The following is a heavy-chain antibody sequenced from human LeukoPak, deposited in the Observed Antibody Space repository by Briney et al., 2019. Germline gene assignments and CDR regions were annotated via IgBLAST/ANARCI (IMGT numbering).Heavy chain of an antibody. Sequence: PGGSLRLSCAASGFTFSNYWMSWVRQAPEKGLEWVANIKPDGSETYSVDSVKGRFTISRDNAKNSLYLQMNSLRAEDTAVYYCAKETSSGDFVTIDCWGQGALVTVSS. J-gene: IGHJ4*02. V-gene: IGHV3-7*03. CDR3: AKETSSGDFVTIDC. CDR2: IKPDGSET. D-gene: IGHD1-26*01. CDR1: GFTFSNYW.